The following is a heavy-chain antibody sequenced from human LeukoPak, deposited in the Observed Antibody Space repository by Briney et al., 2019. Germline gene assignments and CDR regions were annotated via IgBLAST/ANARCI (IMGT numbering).Heavy chain of an antibody. Sequence: PSQTLSLTCAVSGGSISSGGYSWRWIRQPPGKGLEWIGYIYHSGSTYYNPSLKSRVTVSVDRSKNQFSLKLSSVTAADTAVYYCAREGRRGSSGYYYDAFDIWGQGTMVTVSS. CDR1: GGSISSGGYS. D-gene: IGHD3-22*01. J-gene: IGHJ3*02. V-gene: IGHV4-30-2*01. CDR2: IYHSGST. CDR3: AREGRRGSSGYYYDAFDI.